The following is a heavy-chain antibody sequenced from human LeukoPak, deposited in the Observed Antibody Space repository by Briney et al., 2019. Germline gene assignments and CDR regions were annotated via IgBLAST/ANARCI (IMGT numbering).Heavy chain of an antibody. J-gene: IGHJ6*03. CDR1: GFTVSSNY. D-gene: IGHD4-11*01. CDR3: ARAHLNFDYSNFDRYYYYMDV. V-gene: IGHV3-66*02. CDR2: IYSGGST. Sequence: GGSLRLSCAASGFTVSSNYMSWVRQPPGKGLEWVSVIYSGGSTYYADSVKARFTISRDNSKNTLYLQMNSLRAEDTAVYYCARAHLNFDYSNFDRYYYYMDVWGKGTTVTVSS.